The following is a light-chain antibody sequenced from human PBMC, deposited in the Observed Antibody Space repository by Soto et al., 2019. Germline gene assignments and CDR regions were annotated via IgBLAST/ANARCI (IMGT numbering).Light chain of an antibody. Sequence: QSALTQPASVSGSPGQSLTISCTGTSSDVGGYNYVSWYQHHPGKAPKLMIYDVNNRPSGVSNRFFGSKSGNTASLTIFGLQAEDEADYYCSSYSSSSLYVFGTATKLTVL. CDR1: SSDVGGYNY. V-gene: IGLV2-14*03. CDR3: SSYSSSSLYV. J-gene: IGLJ1*01. CDR2: DVN.